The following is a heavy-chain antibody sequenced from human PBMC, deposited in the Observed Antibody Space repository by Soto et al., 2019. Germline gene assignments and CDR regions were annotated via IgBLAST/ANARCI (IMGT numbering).Heavy chain of an antibody. CDR1: GGSISSGDYY. V-gene: IGHV4-30-4*01. Sequence: PSETLSLTCTVSGGSISSGDYYWSWIRQPPGKGLEWIGYIYYSGSTYYNPSLKSRVTISVDTSKNQFSLKLSSVTAADTAVYYCARSVRRLRYFDWFHNWFDPWGQGTLVTVSS. D-gene: IGHD3-9*01. J-gene: IGHJ5*02. CDR2: IYYSGST. CDR3: ARSVRRLRYFDWFHNWFDP.